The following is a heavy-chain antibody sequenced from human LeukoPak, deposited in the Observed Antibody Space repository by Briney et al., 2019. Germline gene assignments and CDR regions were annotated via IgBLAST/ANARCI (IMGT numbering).Heavy chain of an antibody. CDR3: ARDTYSGYDYGSYYYMDV. J-gene: IGHJ6*03. D-gene: IGHD5-12*01. CDR1: GYTFTSYG. Sequence: ASVKVSCKASGYTFTSYGISWVRQAPGQGLEWMGWISTYNGNTNYAQKLQGRVTMTTDTSTSTAYMELRSLRSDDTAVYYCARDTYSGYDYGSYYYMDVWGKGTTVTVSS. V-gene: IGHV1-18*01. CDR2: ISTYNGNT.